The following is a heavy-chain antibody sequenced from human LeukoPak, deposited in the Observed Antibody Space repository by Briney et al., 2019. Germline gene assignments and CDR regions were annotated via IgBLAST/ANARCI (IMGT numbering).Heavy chain of an antibody. CDR3: ARDPYSGGYGDYYYYYMDL. V-gene: IGHV3-21*01. D-gene: IGHD1-26*01. Sequence: GGSLRLSCAASGFTFSTYNMNWVRQAPGKGLEWVSSITSSSSYIYYADSVKGRFTISRDNAKNSLYLQMNSLRAEDTAVCYCARDPYSGGYGDYYYYYMDLWGQGTTVTISS. J-gene: IGHJ6*03. CDR1: GFTFSTYN. CDR2: ITSSSSYI.